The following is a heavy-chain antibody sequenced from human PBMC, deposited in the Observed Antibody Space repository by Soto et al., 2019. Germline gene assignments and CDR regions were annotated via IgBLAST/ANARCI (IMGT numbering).Heavy chain of an antibody. CDR2: INHSGST. Sequence: QVQLQQWGAGLLKPSETLSLTCAVYGGSFSGYYWSWIRQPPGKGLEWIGEINHSGSTNYHPSLKSRVTISVDPSKNQFSLKLSSVTAADTAVYYCAKTMAMVRGVKGWFDPWGQGTLVTVSS. CDR1: GGSFSGYY. J-gene: IGHJ5*02. D-gene: IGHD3-10*01. CDR3: AKTMAMVRGVKGWFDP. V-gene: IGHV4-34*01.